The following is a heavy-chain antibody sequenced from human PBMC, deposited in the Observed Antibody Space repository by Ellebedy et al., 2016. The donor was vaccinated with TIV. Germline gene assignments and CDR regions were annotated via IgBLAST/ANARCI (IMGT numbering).Heavy chain of an antibody. Sequence: MPSETLSLTCTVSGDSISSSSYYWGWIRQLPGKGLAWIGSIYYSGSTYYNPSLKSRVTISVDTSKNQFSLKLRSVTAADTAAYYCARPPIVGGTVAFDYWGQGILVTVSS. D-gene: IGHD1-26*01. J-gene: IGHJ4*02. CDR3: ARPPIVGGTVAFDY. CDR2: IYYSGST. V-gene: IGHV4-39*01. CDR1: GDSISSSSYY.